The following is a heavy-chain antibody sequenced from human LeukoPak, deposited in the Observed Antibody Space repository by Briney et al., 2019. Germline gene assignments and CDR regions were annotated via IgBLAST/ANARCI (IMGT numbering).Heavy chain of an antibody. V-gene: IGHV3-21*04. CDR3: AKDSVGVAGPDY. CDR2: ISSSSSYI. Sequence: GGSLRLSCAASGFTFSSYSMNWVRQAPGKGLEWVSSISSSSSYIYYADSVKGRFTISRDNSKSTLYLQMNSLRAEDTAVYYCAKDSVGVAGPDYWGQGSLVTVSS. J-gene: IGHJ4*02. CDR1: GFTFSSYS. D-gene: IGHD6-19*01.